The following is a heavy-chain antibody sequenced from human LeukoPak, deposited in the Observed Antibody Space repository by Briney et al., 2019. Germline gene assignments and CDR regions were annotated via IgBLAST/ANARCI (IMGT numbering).Heavy chain of an antibody. D-gene: IGHD6-19*01. CDR2: IYYSGST. V-gene: IGHV4-59*08. CDR3: ARHPRESSGWEHALDI. CDR1: DDSISSYY. Sequence: PSETLSLTCTASDDSISSYYLSWIRQPPGKGLEWIGPIYYSGSTKYNPSLKSRATILLDTTKNHVFLPLRSVTAADTAVYYCARHPRESSGWEHALDIWGQGTMVIVS. J-gene: IGHJ3*02.